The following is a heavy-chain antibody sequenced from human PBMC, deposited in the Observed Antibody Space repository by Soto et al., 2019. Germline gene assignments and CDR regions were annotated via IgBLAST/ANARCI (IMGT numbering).Heavy chain of an antibody. CDR3: AALVGAVSGFDY. D-gene: IGHD1-26*01. CDR1: GFTFTSSA. J-gene: IGHJ4*02. Sequence: SVKVSCKXSGFTFTSSAVQWVRQARGQRLEWIGWIVVGSGNTNYAQKFQERVTITRDMSTSTAYMELSSLRSEDTAVYYCAALVGAVSGFDYWGQGTLVTVSS. CDR2: IVVGSGNT. V-gene: IGHV1-58*01.